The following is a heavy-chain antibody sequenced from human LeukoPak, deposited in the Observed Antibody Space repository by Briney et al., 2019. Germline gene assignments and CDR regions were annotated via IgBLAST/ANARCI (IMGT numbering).Heavy chain of an antibody. CDR3: VKERSGGFDW. CDR1: GFTFSSYA. CDR2: TRNKAYNYET. D-gene: IGHD3-3*01. J-gene: IGHJ4*02. Sequence: PGGSLRLSCAASGFTFSSYAMSWVRQAPGKGLEWVGRTRNKAYNYETEYAASVKGRFTISRDDLKKALNLQMNNLKNEDTAVYYCVKERSGGFDWWGLGTLVTVSS. V-gene: IGHV3-72*01.